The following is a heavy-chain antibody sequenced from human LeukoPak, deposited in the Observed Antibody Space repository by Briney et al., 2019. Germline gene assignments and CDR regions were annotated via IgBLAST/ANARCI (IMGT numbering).Heavy chain of an antibody. J-gene: IGHJ6*02. Sequence: SGTLSLTCVVSGASITNNNNWWSWVRQPPGKGLEWIGEIHHAGSTNYSPSLKRRITMSLDKSKNQFSLRLSSVTAADTAVYYCARGGVVAATLRQYGMDVWGQGTTVTVSS. D-gene: IGHD2-15*01. V-gene: IGHV4-4*02. CDR1: GASITNNNNW. CDR3: ARGGVVAATLRQYGMDV. CDR2: IHHAGST.